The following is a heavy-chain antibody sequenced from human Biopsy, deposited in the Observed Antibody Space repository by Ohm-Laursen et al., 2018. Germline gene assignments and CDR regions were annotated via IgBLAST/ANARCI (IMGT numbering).Heavy chain of an antibody. D-gene: IGHD2/OR15-2a*01. J-gene: IGHJ6*02. CDR2: VYYSGTT. V-gene: IGHV4-59*01. Sequence: SETLSLTCIVSGGSISSEWWSWIRQTPGKGLEWIGYVYYSGTTTYNPSLRSRVTISVDTSTNQISLRLQSVTAADTAIYYCTRATNSTGWPYYYFYGMDIWGQGTTVTVSS. CDR3: TRATNSTGWPYYYFYGMDI. CDR1: GGSISSEW.